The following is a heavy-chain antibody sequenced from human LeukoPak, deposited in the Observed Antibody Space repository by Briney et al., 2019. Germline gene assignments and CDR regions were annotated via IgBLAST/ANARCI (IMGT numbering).Heavy chain of an antibody. CDR1: GYSISSGYY. CDR2: TYHSGST. V-gene: IGHV4-38-2*02. J-gene: IGHJ4*02. D-gene: IGHD4-23*01. Sequence: SETLSLTCTVSGYSISSGYYWGWIRQPPGKGLEWIGSTYHSGSTYYNLSLKSRVTISVDTSKNQFSLKLSSVTAADTAVYYCARLQTPLIDYWGQGTLVTVSS. CDR3: ARLQTPLIDY.